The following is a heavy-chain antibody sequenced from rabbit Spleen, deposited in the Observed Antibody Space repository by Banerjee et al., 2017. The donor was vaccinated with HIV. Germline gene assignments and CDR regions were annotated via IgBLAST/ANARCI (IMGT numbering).Heavy chain of an antibody. CDR2: IDTGSRDFT. Sequence: LVEYGGDLVQPGASLTLTCTASGFDFSAYTFMCWVRQAPGKGLEWIACIDTGSRDFTYYASWAKGRFTISKTSSTTVTLQMTSLTAADTATYFCARSTYGYDDYGDLYYAAMDLWGPGPLVTVS. CDR3: ARSTYGYDDYGDLYYAAMDL. V-gene: IGHV1S40*01. CDR1: GFDFSAYTF. D-gene: IGHD2-1*01. J-gene: IGHJ6*01.